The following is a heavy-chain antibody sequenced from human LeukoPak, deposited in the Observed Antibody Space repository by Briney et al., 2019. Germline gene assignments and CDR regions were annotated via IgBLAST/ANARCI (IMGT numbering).Heavy chain of an antibody. J-gene: IGHJ4*02. Sequence: GASVKVSCKASGYTFTGYYMHWVRQAPGQGLEWMGRINPNSGGTNYAQKFQGRVTMTRDTSISTAYMELRRLRSDDTAVYYCARDRYLYCSGGSCYWFDYWGQGTLVTVSS. CDR3: ARDRYLYCSGGSCYWFDY. CDR1: GYTFTGYY. D-gene: IGHD2-15*01. V-gene: IGHV1-2*06. CDR2: INPNSGGT.